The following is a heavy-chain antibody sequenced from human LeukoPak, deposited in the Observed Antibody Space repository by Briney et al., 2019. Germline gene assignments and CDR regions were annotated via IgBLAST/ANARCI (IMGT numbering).Heavy chain of an antibody. CDR3: ARLEAVAGTLIDY. D-gene: IGHD6-19*01. V-gene: IGHV4-59*08. CDR1: GGSISDYY. CDR2: IYYSGRT. J-gene: IGHJ4*02. Sequence: SETLSLTCTVSGGSISDYYWNWMRQPPGKGLEWIGYIYYSGRTNYNPSLKSRVTISVDTSKNQFSLKLSSVTAADTAVYYCARLEAVAGTLIDYWGQGTLVTVSS.